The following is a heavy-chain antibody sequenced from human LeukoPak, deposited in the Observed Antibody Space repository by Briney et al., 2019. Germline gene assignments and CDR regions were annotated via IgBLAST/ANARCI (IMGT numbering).Heavy chain of an antibody. D-gene: IGHD4-17*01. CDR3: ARQYGEHFDY. CDR2: IYYSGST. Sequence: PSETLSLTCTVSGGSISSSSYYWGWIRQPPGKGLEWIGSIYYSGSTYYNPSLKSRVTISVDTSKNQFSLKLSSVTAADTAVYYCARQYGEHFDYWGQGTLVTVSS. V-gene: IGHV4-39*01. J-gene: IGHJ4*02. CDR1: GGSISSSSYY.